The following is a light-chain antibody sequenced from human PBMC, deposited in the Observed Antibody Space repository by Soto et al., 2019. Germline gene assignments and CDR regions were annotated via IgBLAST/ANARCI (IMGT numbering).Light chain of an antibody. CDR3: SSYTSRSTLYV. J-gene: IGLJ1*01. CDR2: EVS. V-gene: IGLV2-14*01. CDR1: NSDVGDYNY. Sequence: QSALTQPASVSGSPGQSITISCTGTNSDVGDYNYVSWYQQYPGKAPKLMIYEVSNRPSGVSNRFSGSKSGNMASLTISGLKADDEADYYCSSYTSRSTLYVFGTGTKLTVL.